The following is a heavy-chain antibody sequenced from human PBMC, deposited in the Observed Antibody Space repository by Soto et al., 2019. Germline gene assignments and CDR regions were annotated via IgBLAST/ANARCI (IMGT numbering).Heavy chain of an antibody. J-gene: IGHJ5*02. Sequence: QVQLVQSGAEVKKPGSSVTVSCKASGGNFSNYGISWVRQAPGQGLEYMGGIVPLFGTTNYAHKFRGRVTTTADESTSTVYMEVSSLKSEDTAVYFCARASGRSGYNWFDPWGQGTLVSVST. CDR2: IVPLFGTT. CDR1: GGNFSNYG. V-gene: IGHV1-69*01. CDR3: ARASGRSGYNWFDP. D-gene: IGHD1-26*01.